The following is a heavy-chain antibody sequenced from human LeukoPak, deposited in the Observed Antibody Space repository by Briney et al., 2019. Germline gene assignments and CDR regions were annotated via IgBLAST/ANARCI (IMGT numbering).Heavy chain of an antibody. V-gene: IGHV1-69*06. J-gene: IGHJ3*02. CDR3: ARKGFYYERSFDI. CDR1: GGTFSSYA. CDR2: IIPIFGTA. D-gene: IGHD3-22*01. Sequence: SVKVSCKASGGTFSSYAISWVRQAPGQGLEWMGGIIPIFGTANYAQKFQGRVTITADKSTSTAYMELSSLRSEDTAVYYCARKGFYYERSFDIWGQGTMVTVSS.